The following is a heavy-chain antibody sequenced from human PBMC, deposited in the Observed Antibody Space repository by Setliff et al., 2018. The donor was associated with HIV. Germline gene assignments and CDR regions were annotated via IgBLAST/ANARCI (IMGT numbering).Heavy chain of an antibody. V-gene: IGHV3-23*01. D-gene: IGHD3-10*01. J-gene: IGHJ4*02. Sequence: GGFLRLSCAASGFTFNNYAMIWVRQAPGKGLEWVSAISDGGGGTDYADSVKGRFTISRDNSRNTLYLQMNSLRAEDTAVYFCAKLGGSGSYSNAFDYWGQGTLVTVSS. CDR2: ISDGGGGT. CDR3: AKLGGSGSYSNAFDY. CDR1: GFTFNNYA.